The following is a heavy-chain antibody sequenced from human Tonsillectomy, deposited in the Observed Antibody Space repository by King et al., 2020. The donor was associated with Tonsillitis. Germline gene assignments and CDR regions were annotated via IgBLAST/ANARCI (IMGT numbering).Heavy chain of an antibody. CDR2: ISSGSTYT. V-gene: IGHV3-11*05. CDR3: AGSYYPPYMDV. J-gene: IGHJ6*03. CDR1: GFTFSDDY. Sequence: VQLVESGGGSVKPGGSLRLSCTAPGFTFSDDYMSWIRQAPGKGLEWVSYISSGSTYTDYADSVKGRFTISRDDAKNLLYLQMNSLRAEDTAVYYCAGSYYPPYMDVWGKGTTVIVSS. D-gene: IGHD3-16*01.